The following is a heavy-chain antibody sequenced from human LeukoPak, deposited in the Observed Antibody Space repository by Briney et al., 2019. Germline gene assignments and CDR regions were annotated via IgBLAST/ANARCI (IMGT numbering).Heavy chain of an antibody. CDR3: ARRSDYDSGGYYYDF. CDR2: VYPDDSDT. J-gene: IGHJ4*02. D-gene: IGHD3-22*01. V-gene: IGHV5-51*01. Sequence: GESLKISCKGSGYIFTNYWIGWVRQMPGKGLEWMGIVYPDDSDTRYNPSFQGQVTISADKYISTAYLQWSSLKASDTAMYYCARRSDYDSGGYYYDFWGQGTLVTVSS. CDR1: GYIFTNYW.